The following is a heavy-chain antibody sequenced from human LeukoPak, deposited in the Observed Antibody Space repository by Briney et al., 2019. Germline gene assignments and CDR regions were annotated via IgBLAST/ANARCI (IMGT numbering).Heavy chain of an antibody. CDR3: ARDVLVAVAGYYMDV. CDR2: ISAYNGNT. CDR1: GYTLTSYG. V-gene: IGHV1-18*01. D-gene: IGHD6-19*01. J-gene: IGHJ6*03. Sequence: ASVKVSCKASGYTLTSYGISWVRQAPGQGLEWMGWISAYNGNTNYAQKLQGRITMTTDTSTSTAYMELRSLRSDDTAVYYCARDVLVAVAGYYMDVWGKGTTVTVSS.